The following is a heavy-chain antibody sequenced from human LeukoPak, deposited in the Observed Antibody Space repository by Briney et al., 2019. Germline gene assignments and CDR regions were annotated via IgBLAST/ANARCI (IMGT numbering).Heavy chain of an antibody. V-gene: IGHV4-34*01. CDR3: ARRRYYESSGTFEIDY. CDR1: GGSFSGYY. D-gene: IGHD3-22*01. Sequence: SETLSLNCAVYGGSFSGYYWSWIRQPPGKGLEGIGEINHSGSTNYNPSLKSRVTISVDTSKNQFSLKLSSVTAADTAVYYCARRRYYESSGTFEIDYWGQGTLVTVSS. CDR2: INHSGST. J-gene: IGHJ4*02.